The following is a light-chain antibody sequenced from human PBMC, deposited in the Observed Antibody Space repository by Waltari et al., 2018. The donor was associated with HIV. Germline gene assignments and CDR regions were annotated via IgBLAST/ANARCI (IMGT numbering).Light chain of an antibody. J-gene: IGKJ2*01. CDR1: QGLSIN. Sequence: EIVLTQSPATLSVSPGERVTLSCRASQGLSINLAWYQQKPGQAPRHLIYGASTRATGIPARFSGSGSGTEFTLTISTLQSEDFAVYYCQQYNNWPPYTFGQGTKVEIK. CDR3: QQYNNWPPYT. CDR2: GAS. V-gene: IGKV3-15*01.